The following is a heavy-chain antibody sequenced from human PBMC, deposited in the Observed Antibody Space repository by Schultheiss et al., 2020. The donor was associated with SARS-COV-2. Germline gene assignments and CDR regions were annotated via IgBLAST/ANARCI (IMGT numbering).Heavy chain of an antibody. D-gene: IGHD6-6*01. Sequence: LSLTCAVYGGSFSGYYWSWIRQPPGKGLEWIGEINHSGSTNYNPSLKSRVTISVDTSKNQFSLKLSSVTAADTAVYYCARVSSSSYYGMDVWGQGTTVTVSS. CDR2: INHSGST. J-gene: IGHJ6*02. CDR1: GGSFSGYY. V-gene: IGHV4-34*01. CDR3: ARVSSSSYYGMDV.